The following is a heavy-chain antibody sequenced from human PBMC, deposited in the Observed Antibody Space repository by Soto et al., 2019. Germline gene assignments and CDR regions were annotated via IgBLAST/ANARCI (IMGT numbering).Heavy chain of an antibody. CDR3: GRVPSGWYGPEYCDL. J-gene: IGHJ2*01. Sequence: ASVKVSCKASGYTFTTHGISWVRQAPGQGLEWMGWISTYSGNANYAQNLQGRVTMTTDTSTSTAYMELRSLRSDDTAVYYCGRVPSGWYGPEYCDLLGRGTLVTVSS. CDR2: ISTYSGNA. CDR1: GYTFTTHG. D-gene: IGHD6-19*01. V-gene: IGHV1-18*01.